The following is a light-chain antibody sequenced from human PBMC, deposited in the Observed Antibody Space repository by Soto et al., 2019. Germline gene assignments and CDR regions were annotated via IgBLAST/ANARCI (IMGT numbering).Light chain of an antibody. V-gene: IGLV2-8*01. CDR1: SSDVGGYNY. J-gene: IGLJ1*01. CDR3: TSYAGGYNV. Sequence: QSALTQPPSASGSPGQSVTISCTGTSSDVGGYNYVSWYQQHPGKVPKLMVYEVNKRPSGVPDRFSGSKSGNTASLTVSGLQAEDEADYYCTSYAGGYNVFGTGTKLTVL. CDR2: EVN.